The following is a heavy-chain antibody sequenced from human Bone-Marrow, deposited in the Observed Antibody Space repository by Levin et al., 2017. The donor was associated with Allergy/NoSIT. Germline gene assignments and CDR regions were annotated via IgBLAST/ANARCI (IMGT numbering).Heavy chain of an antibody. CDR1: GDSISSYY. CDR2: VYNSGST. V-gene: IGHV4-59*08. D-gene: IGHD2-15*01. J-gene: IGHJ6*02. CDR3: ARRVCSGGTCYAGSHGMDV. Sequence: PSETLSLTCTVSGDSISSYYWSWIRQPPGKGLEWIGYVYNSGSTNYNPSLKSRVTISVDTSKNQFSLKLSSVTAADTAVYYCARRVCSGGTCYAGSHGMDVWGQGTTVTVSS.